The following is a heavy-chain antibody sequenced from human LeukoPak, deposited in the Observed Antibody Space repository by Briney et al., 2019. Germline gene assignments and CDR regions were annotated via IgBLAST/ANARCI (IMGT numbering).Heavy chain of an antibody. CDR3: ARVVGATPDNYFDY. Sequence: PSETLSLTCTVSGGSISSGGYYWSWIRQHPGKGLEWNGYIYYSGSTYYNPSLKSRVTISVDTSKNQFSLKLSSVTAADTAVYYCARVVGATPDNYFDYWGQGTLVTVSS. J-gene: IGHJ4*02. CDR1: GGSISSGGYY. V-gene: IGHV4-31*03. CDR2: IYYSGST. D-gene: IGHD1-26*01.